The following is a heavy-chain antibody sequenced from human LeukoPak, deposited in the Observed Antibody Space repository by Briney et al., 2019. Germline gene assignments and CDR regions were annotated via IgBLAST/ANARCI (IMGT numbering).Heavy chain of an antibody. CDR1: GYIFTTSC. D-gene: IGHD1-26*01. J-gene: IGHJ4*02. CDR2: IYPGDSDT. CDR3: AKSGIWRKPIDY. V-gene: IGHV5-51*01. Sequence: GESLKISCLGSGYIFTTSCTAWVGQMPGKGLEWMGIIYPGDSDTRYSPSFQGQVTISADKSISTAYLQWSSLKASDAAIYYCAKSGIWRKPIDYWGQGTLVTVSS.